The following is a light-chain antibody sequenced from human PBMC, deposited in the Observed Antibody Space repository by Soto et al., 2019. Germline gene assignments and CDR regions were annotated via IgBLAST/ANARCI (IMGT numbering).Light chain of an antibody. CDR1: SSNIGACYD. CDR3: QSYDSSLSAHVV. J-gene: IGLJ2*01. Sequence: QPVLTQPPSVSGAPGQRVTISCTGSSSNIGACYDVHWYQQLPGTAPKLLIYGNSNRPSGVPDRFSGSKSGTSASLAITGLQAEEEADYYCQSYDSSLSAHVVFGGGTQLTVL. CDR2: GNS. V-gene: IGLV1-40*01.